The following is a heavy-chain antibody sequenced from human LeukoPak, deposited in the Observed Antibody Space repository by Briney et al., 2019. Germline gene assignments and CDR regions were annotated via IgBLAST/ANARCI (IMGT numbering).Heavy chain of an antibody. Sequence: QPGGSLRLSCAASGFTFSSYAMHWVRQAPGKGLEWVAVISYDGSNKYYADSVKGRFTISRDNSKNTLYLQMNSLRAEDTAVYYCARGGAGSGWYYFDYWGQGTLVTVSS. J-gene: IGHJ4*02. CDR2: ISYDGSNK. CDR1: GFTFSSYA. V-gene: IGHV3-30-3*01. CDR3: ARGGAGSGWYYFDY. D-gene: IGHD6-19*01.